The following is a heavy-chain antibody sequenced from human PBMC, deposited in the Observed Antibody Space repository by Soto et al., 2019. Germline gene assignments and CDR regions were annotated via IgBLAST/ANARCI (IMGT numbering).Heavy chain of an antibody. D-gene: IGHD6-13*01. CDR2: ISSDGATK. V-gene: IGHV3-30*03. CDR3: ATSFGSNWYVCDY. CDR1: GFTFSSYG. Sequence: QVQLVESGGGVVQPGRSLRLSCAASGFTFSSYGMHWVRQAPGKGLEWVAVISSDGATKYYADSVKARFTISRDNSKNTRSLQKNTLRTKDTPMYDCATSFGSNWYVCDYCGQGSLVTVS. J-gene: IGHJ4*02.